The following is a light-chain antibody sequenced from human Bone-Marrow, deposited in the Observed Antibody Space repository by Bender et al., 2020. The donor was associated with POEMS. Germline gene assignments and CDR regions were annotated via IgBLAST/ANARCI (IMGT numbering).Light chain of an antibody. CDR3: SSYTSSNTLI. Sequence: QSALTQPASVSGSPGQSVTISCTGTSSDVGNYNRVSWYQQPPGTAPKLMIYEVSNRPSGVPDRFSGSKSGNTASLTISGLQAEDEADYYCSSYTSSNTLIFGGGTKLTVL. CDR2: EVS. V-gene: IGLV2-18*02. CDR1: SSDVGNYNR. J-gene: IGLJ2*01.